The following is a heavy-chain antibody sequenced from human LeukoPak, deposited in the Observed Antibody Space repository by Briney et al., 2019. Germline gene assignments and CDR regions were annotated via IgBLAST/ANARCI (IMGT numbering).Heavy chain of an antibody. CDR3: TRARAEISYYYDSSGYYPNWFDP. CDR1: GFTFGDYA. Sequence: GGXXXLSCTASGFTFGDYAMSWVRQAPGKGLEWVGFIRSKAYGGTTEYAASVKGRFTISRDDSKSIAYLQMNSLKTEDTAVYYCTRARAEISYYYDSSGYYPNWFDPWGQGTLVTVSS. J-gene: IGHJ5*02. D-gene: IGHD3-22*01. CDR2: IRSKAYGGTT. V-gene: IGHV3-49*04.